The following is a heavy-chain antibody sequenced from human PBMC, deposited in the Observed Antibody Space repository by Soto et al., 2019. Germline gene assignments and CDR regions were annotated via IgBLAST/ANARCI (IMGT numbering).Heavy chain of an antibody. CDR2: INAGNGNT. CDR1: GYTFTSYA. J-gene: IGHJ6*02. Sequence: GASVKVSCKASGYTFTSYAMHWVRQAPGQRLEWMGWINAGNGNTKYSQKFQGRVTITRDTSASTAYMELSSLRSEDTAVYYCAREGIAARPAKYYYYYGMDVWGQGTTVTVSS. V-gene: IGHV1-3*01. CDR3: AREGIAARPAKYYYYYGMDV. D-gene: IGHD6-6*01.